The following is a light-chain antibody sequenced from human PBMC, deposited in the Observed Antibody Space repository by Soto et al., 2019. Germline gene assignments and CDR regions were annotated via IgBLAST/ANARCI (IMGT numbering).Light chain of an antibody. Sequence: EIVLTQSPATLSVSPGERATLSCRASQSVSSNLAWYQQTPGQAPRLLIYDASSRATGIPDRFSGGGSGTDFTLTISRLEPEDFAVYYCQQFSSYPLTFGGGTKVDIK. CDR3: QQFSSYPLT. CDR2: DAS. J-gene: IGKJ4*01. CDR1: QSVSSN. V-gene: IGKV3-20*01.